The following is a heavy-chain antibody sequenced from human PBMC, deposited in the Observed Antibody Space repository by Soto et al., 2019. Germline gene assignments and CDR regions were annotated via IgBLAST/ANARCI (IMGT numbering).Heavy chain of an antibody. Sequence: QVQLQESGPGLVKPSQTLSLTCTVSGGSISSGGYYWSWIRQHPGKGLEWIGYIYYSGSTYYNPSLQRRVTISVDTSKSQFSLKLSSVTAADTAVYYCARADGSGSYYSPFDYWGQGTLVTVSS. D-gene: IGHD3-10*01. V-gene: IGHV4-31*03. CDR1: GGSISSGGYY. CDR2: IYYSGST. CDR3: ARADGSGSYYSPFDY. J-gene: IGHJ4*02.